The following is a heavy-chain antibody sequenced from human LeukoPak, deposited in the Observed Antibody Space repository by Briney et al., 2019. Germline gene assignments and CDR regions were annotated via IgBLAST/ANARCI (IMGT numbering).Heavy chain of an antibody. Sequence: SETLFLTCTVSGGSISYYYWSWIRQSPGKGLEWIGYIYYSGTTNYNPSLKSRVTISVDTPKNQFSLQLRSVTAADTAVYYCAREDPQATVPEGMDVWGQGTTVTVSS. CDR3: AREDPQATVPEGMDV. CDR2: IYYSGTT. J-gene: IGHJ6*02. CDR1: GGSISYYY. V-gene: IGHV4-59*01. D-gene: IGHD4-17*01.